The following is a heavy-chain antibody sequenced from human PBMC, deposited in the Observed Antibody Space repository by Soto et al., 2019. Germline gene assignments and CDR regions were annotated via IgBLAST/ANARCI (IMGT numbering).Heavy chain of an antibody. D-gene: IGHD2-15*01. CDR3: AKDIPMGYCSGGSCYRAGVVY. CDR2: ISGSGGST. Sequence: GGSLRLSCAASGFTFSSYAMSWVRQAPGKGLEWVSAISGSGGSTYYADSVKGRFTISRDNSKNTLYLQMNSLRAEDTAVYYCAKDIPMGYCSGGSCYRAGVVYWGQGTLVTVSS. J-gene: IGHJ4*02. V-gene: IGHV3-23*01. CDR1: GFTFSSYA.